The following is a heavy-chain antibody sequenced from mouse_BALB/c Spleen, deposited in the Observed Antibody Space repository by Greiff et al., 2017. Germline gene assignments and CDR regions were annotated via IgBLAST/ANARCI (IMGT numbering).Heavy chain of an antibody. J-gene: IGHJ1*01. V-gene: IGHV1-9*01. CDR2: ILPGSGST. D-gene: IGHD2-14*01. CDR3: ARREEDYRYDGYFDV. CDR1: GYTFSSYW. Sequence: QVQLKESGAELMKPGASVKISCKATGYTFSSYWIEWVKQRPGHGLEWIGEILPGSGSTNYNEKFKGKATFTADTSSNTAYMQLSSLTSEDSAVYYCARREEDYRYDGYFDVWGAGTTVTVSS.